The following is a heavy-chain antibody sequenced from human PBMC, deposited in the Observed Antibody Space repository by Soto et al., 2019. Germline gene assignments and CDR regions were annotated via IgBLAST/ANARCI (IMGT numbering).Heavy chain of an antibody. CDR2: IYYSGST. CDR3: AKDRGGDCPDNSCYFGADY. V-gene: IGHV4-59*01. D-gene: IGHD2-2*01. CDR1: GGSISSYY. Sequence: LSLTCTVSGGSISSYYWSWIRQPPGKGLEWIGYIYYSGSTNYNPSLKSRVTISVDTSKNQFSLKLSSVTAADTAVYYCAKDRGGDCPDNSCYFGADYWGQGTPVTVSS. J-gene: IGHJ4*02.